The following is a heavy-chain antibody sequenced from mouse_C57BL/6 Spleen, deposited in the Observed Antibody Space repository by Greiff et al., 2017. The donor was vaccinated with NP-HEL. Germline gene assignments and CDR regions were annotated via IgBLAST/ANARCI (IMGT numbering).Heavy chain of an antibody. J-gene: IGHJ3*01. CDR3: SRPLMVTTVAWFAY. V-gene: IGHV5-17*01. CDR2: ISSGSSTI. D-gene: IGHD2-2*01. CDR1: GFTFSDYG. Sequence: EVKLMESGGGLVKPGGSLKLSCAASGFTFSDYGMHWVRQAPEKGLEWVAYISSGSSTIYSADTVKGRFTISRDNAKNTLFLQMTSLRSEDTAMYYCSRPLMVTTVAWFAYWGQGTLVTFYA.